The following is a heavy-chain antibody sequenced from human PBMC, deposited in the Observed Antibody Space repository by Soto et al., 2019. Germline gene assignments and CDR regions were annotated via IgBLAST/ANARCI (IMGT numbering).Heavy chain of an antibody. J-gene: IGHJ4*02. V-gene: IGHV4-4*07. Sequence: QVQLQESGPGLVKPSETLSLTCNVSGASMSKYYWSWVRQPAGKGLEWIGRIWTSGSTNYNPSLKSRVTMSIDTSKKHSSPDWKAVTAADTAVYYCARTGGAAYDFDFWGQGVLGTV. D-gene: IGHD6-25*01. CDR3: ARTGGAAYDFDF. CDR1: GASMSKYY. CDR2: IWTSGST.